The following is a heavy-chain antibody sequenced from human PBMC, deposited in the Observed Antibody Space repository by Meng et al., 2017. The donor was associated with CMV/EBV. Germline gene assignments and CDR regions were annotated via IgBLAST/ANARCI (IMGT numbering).Heavy chain of an antibody. CDR1: GGSISSSSDY. Sequence: SETLSLTCTVSGGSISSSSDYWGWIRQPPGKGLEWIGSIYYSGSTYYNPALKSRVTISVDTSKNKFSLKLSSVTAADTAVYYCASYWYQLLEDNYNWFDPWGQGTLVTVSS. J-gene: IGHJ5*02. CDR3: ASYWYQLLEDNYNWFDP. V-gene: IGHV4-39*01. CDR2: IYYSGST. D-gene: IGHD2-2*01.